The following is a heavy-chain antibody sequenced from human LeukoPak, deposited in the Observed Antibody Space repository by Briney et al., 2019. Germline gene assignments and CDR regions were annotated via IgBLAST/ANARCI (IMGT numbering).Heavy chain of an antibody. V-gene: IGHV4-34*01. CDR3: ARYAIAAAGTPYYFDY. CDR2: INHSGST. D-gene: IGHD6-13*01. CDR1: GGSFSGYY. Sequence: SETLSLTCAVYGGSFSGYYWSWIRQPPGKGLEWIGEINHSGSTNYNPSLKSRVTISVDTSENQFSLKLSSVTAADTAVYYCARYAIAAAGTPYYFDYWGQGTLVTVSS. J-gene: IGHJ4*02.